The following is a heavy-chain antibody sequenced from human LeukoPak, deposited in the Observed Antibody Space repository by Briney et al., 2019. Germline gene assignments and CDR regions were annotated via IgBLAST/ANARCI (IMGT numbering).Heavy chain of an antibody. D-gene: IGHD5-12*01. Sequence: PSETLSLTCAVYGGSFSGYYWSWIRQPPGKGLEWIGEINHSGSTNYNPSLKSRVTISVDTSKNQFSLKVSSVTAADTAVYYCARGGDSGYDWDYWGQGTLVTVSS. CDR3: ARGGDSGYDWDY. CDR2: INHSGST. CDR1: GGSFSGYY. J-gene: IGHJ4*02. V-gene: IGHV4-34*01.